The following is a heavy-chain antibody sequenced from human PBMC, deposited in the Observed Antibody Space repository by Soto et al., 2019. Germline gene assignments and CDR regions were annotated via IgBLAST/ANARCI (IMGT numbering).Heavy chain of an antibody. V-gene: IGHV3-53*01. CDR1: GFTVGSNY. CDR3: ARSDPAYAYGLNV. CDR2: IYSEGTP. J-gene: IGHJ6*02. Sequence: PGGSLRLSCAASGFTVGSNYMSWVRQAPGKGLEWVSVIYSEGTPYYADSVKGRFTISRDTSEKTFYLQMNSLRSEDTAVYYCARSDPAYAYGLNVWGQGTTVTVSS. D-gene: IGHD3-10*01.